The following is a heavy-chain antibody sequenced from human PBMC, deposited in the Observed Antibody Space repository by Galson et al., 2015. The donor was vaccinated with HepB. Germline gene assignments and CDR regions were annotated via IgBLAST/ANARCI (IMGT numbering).Heavy chain of an antibody. D-gene: IGHD2-2*02. CDR3: ARDGLPAAITNWFDP. CDR2: VSYDGRKN. J-gene: IGHJ5*02. CDR1: GFTFSSHA. V-gene: IGHV3-30*04. Sequence: SLRLSCAASGFTFSSHAMHWVRQAPGKGLEWVAVVSYDGRKNYYPDSVKGRFTISRDDSKNTVYLQVNSLRPDDTAVYYCARDGLPAAITNWFDPWGQGTLVTVSS.